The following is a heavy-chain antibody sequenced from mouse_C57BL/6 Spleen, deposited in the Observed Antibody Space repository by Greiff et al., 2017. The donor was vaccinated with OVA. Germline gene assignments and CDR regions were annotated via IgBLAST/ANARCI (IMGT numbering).Heavy chain of an antibody. CDR3: ARGDYSKGFAY. V-gene: IGHV5-16*01. CDR2: INYDGSST. CDR1: GFTFSDYY. D-gene: IGHD2-5*01. J-gene: IGHJ3*01. Sequence: EVQLVESEGGLVQPGSSMKLSCTASGFTFSDYYMAWVRQVPEKGLEWVANINYDGSSTYYLDSLKSRFIISRDNAKNMLYLQMSSLKSEDTATYYCARGDYSKGFAYWGQGTLVTVSA.